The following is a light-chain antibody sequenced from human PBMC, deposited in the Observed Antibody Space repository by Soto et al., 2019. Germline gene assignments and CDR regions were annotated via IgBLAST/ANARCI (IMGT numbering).Light chain of an antibody. CDR1: SSDVGGYNY. CDR3: SSYTSISPYV. J-gene: IGLJ1*01. Sequence: QSALTQPASVSGSPGQSITISCTGTSSDVGGYNYVSLYQQHPGKAPKLMIYEVSNRPSGVSNRISGSKSGNTASLTISGLQAEDEADYYCSSYTSISPYVFGTGTKLTVL. CDR2: EVS. V-gene: IGLV2-14*01.